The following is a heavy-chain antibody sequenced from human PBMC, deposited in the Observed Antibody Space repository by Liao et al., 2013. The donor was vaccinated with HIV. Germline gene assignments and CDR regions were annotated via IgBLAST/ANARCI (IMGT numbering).Heavy chain of an antibody. V-gene: IGHV4-34*01. CDR1: GGSFSDYY. CDR2: IDHSGSS. J-gene: IGHJ4*02. CDR3: AQRGKWLRLRGYFDY. D-gene: IGHD5-12*01. Sequence: QVQLQQWGAGLLKPSETLSLTCAVYGGSFSDYYWSWIRQSPGKGLEWIGEIDHSGSSNYNPSLKSRVTISVDTSKNQFSLRLSSVTAADTAVYYCAQRGKWLRLRGYFDYWGQGTLVTVSS.